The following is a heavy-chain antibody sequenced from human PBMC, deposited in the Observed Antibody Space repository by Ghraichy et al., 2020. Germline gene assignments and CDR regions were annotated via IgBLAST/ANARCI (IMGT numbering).Heavy chain of an antibody. D-gene: IGHD3-10*01. CDR1: GFTFSSYA. V-gene: IGHV3-23*01. J-gene: IGHJ4*02. CDR3: AKDRYHFGTGSYYDY. CDR2: ISGSGGST. Sequence: GGSLRLSCAASGFTFSSYAMSWVRQAPGKGLEWVSAISGSGGSTDYADSVKGRFTISRDNSKNTLYLQMNSLRAEDTAVYYCAKDRYHFGTGSYYDYWGQGTLVTVSS.